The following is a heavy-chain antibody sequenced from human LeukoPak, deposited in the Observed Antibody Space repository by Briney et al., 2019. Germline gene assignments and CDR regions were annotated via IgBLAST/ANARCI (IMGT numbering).Heavy chain of an antibody. CDR2: IYSGGST. V-gene: IGHV3-23*03. CDR3: VCRIGGAPQ. D-gene: IGHD1-26*01. J-gene: IGHJ4*02. CDR1: GFTFSSYA. Sequence: GGSLRLSCAASGFTFSSYAMSWVRQAPGKGLEWVSVIYSGGSTYYADSVKGRFTISRDNSKNTLYLQMNSLRADDTAVYYCVCRIGGAPQWGQGTLATVSS.